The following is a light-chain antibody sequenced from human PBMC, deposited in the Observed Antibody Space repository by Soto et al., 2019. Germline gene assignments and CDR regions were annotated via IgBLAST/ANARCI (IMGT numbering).Light chain of an antibody. CDR1: SSDVGGYNY. Sequence: QSVLTQPASVSVSPAQSITISCTGSSSDVGGYNYVSWYQQHPGKAPKFMMFDVSNRPSVVSNRFSGSRAGNTAPLTISGLQVEDEDDYYSCSYTPSTTRQILLGAATKVSVL. V-gene: IGLV2-14*01. CDR2: DVS. CDR3: CSYTPSTTRQIL. J-gene: IGLJ1*01.